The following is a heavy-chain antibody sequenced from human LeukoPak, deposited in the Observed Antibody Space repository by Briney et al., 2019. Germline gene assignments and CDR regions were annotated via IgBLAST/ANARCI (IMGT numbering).Heavy chain of an antibody. Sequence: PGGSLRLSCAASGFTFSSYGMHWVRQAPGKGLEWVAFIRYDGSNKYCADSVKGRFTISRDNSKNTLYLQMNSLRAEDTAVYYCAKDYGDYGSGSSFDYWGQGTLVTVSS. CDR1: GFTFSSYG. J-gene: IGHJ4*02. CDR3: AKDYGDYGSGSSFDY. V-gene: IGHV3-30*02. D-gene: IGHD3-10*01. CDR2: IRYDGSNK.